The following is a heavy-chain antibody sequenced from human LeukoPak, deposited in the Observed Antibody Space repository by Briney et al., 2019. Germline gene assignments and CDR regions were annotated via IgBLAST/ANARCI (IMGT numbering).Heavy chain of an antibody. CDR2: INDNGAGT. Sequence: QPGGSLRLSCAASGFTFSSYAMSWVRQAPGKGLKWVSTINDNGAGTYYAGSVKGRFTISRDNSYNTMSLQMNSLRDEDAGVYYCAKGLRTGVGPHKGYHYYMDVWGKGATVTVSS. CDR1: GFTFSSYA. J-gene: IGHJ6*03. V-gene: IGHV3-23*01. D-gene: IGHD1-26*01. CDR3: AKGLRTGVGPHKGYHYYMDV.